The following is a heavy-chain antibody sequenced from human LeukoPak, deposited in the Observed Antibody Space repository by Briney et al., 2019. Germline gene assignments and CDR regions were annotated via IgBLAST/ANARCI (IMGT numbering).Heavy chain of an antibody. CDR2: IYHSGST. V-gene: IGHV4-30-2*01. CDR3: ARGPLHRGYSNTPGY. J-gene: IGHJ4*02. D-gene: IGHD4-11*01. Sequence: SQTLSLTCTVSGGSISSGGYYWSWIRQPPGKGLEWIGYIYHSGSTYYNPSLKSRVTISVDRSKNQFSLKLSSVTAADTAVYYCARGPLHRGYSNTPGYWGQGTLVTVSS. CDR1: GGSISSGGYY.